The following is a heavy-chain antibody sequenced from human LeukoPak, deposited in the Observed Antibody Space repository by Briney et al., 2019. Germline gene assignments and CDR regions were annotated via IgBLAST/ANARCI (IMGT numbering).Heavy chain of an antibody. CDR1: GFTFSNYA. V-gene: IGHV3-23*01. Sequence: GGSLRLSCAASGFTFSNYAMTWVRQAPGRGLEWVSAISGSGGSTYYADSVKGRFAISRDNSENTLYLQMISLRADDTAVYYCAKEIDYWGQGTLVTVSS. CDR2: ISGSGGST. J-gene: IGHJ4*02. CDR3: AKEIDY.